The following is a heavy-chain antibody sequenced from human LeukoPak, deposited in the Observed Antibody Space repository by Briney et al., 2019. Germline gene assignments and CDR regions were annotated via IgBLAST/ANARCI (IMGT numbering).Heavy chain of an antibody. V-gene: IGHV1-69*06. CDR3: ARSDLGTAMPQGY. CDR2: IIPIFGTA. D-gene: IGHD5-18*01. CDR1: GGTFSSYA. J-gene: IGHJ4*02. Sequence: GASVKVSCKASGGTFSSYAISWVRQAPGQGLEWMGRIIPIFGTANYAQKFQGRVTITADKSTSTAYMELSSLRSEDTAVYYCARSDLGTAMPQGYWGQGTLVTVSS.